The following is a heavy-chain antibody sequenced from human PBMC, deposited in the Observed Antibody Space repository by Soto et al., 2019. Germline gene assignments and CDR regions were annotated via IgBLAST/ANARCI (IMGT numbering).Heavy chain of an antibody. J-gene: IGHJ6*02. CDR3: AGSIAVAGRSVYYYYGMDV. Sequence: LXLTCAVSGGSIRSSNWWSWVRQPPVNGLEWIGEIYHSGSTNYNPSLKSRVTISVDKSKNQFSLKLSSVTAADTAVYYCAGSIAVAGRSVYYYYGMDVWGQGTTVTVSS. CDR1: GGSIRSSNW. D-gene: IGHD6-19*01. V-gene: IGHV4-4*02. CDR2: IYHSGST.